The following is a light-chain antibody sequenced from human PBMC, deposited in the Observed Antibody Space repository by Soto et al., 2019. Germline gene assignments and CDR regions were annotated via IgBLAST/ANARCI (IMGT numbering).Light chain of an antibody. Sequence: IVLTHSPSTLSVSPVERATLSCISSQSVSSNLAWYQQIPGRAPRLLIYGASTRASGIPARFSASGSGTEFTLTISSLQSEDFAVYYCQQFNYWPPITFGQGTRLEIK. V-gene: IGKV3-15*01. CDR2: GAS. CDR3: QQFNYWPPIT. CDR1: QSVSSN. J-gene: IGKJ5*01.